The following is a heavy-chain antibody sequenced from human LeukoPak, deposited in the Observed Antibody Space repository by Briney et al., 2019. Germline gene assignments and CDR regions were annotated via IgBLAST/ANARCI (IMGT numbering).Heavy chain of an antibody. J-gene: IGHJ4*02. CDR1: GGSFSGYY. CDR3: ARNFEGYHFGSGSYFDS. D-gene: IGHD3-10*01. Sequence: SETLSLTCAVYGGSFSGYYWSWIRQPPGKGLEWIGEINHSGSTNYNPSLKGRVTISVDTSKNQFSLKLSSVTAADTAVYYCARNFEGYHFGSGSYFDSWGQGTLVTVSS. CDR2: INHSGST. V-gene: IGHV4-34*01.